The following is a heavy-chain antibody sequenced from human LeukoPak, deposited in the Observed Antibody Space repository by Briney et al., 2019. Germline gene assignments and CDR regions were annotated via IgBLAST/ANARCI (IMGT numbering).Heavy chain of an antibody. Sequence: PSETLSLTCTVSGGSISGHYWTWIRQPPGKGLEWIGYIYSSGSTNSNPSLKSRVTMSVDTSKNQFSLRLSSVTAADTAVYYCARTVRQWLANDAFDIWGQGAMVTVSS. D-gene: IGHD6-19*01. J-gene: IGHJ3*02. CDR2: IYSSGST. CDR1: GGSISGHY. V-gene: IGHV4-59*11. CDR3: ARTVRQWLANDAFDI.